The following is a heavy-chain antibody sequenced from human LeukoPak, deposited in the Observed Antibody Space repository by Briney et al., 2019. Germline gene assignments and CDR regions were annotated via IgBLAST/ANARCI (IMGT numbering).Heavy chain of an antibody. CDR3: ARGRFGYNYDY. D-gene: IGHD1-1*01. CDR2: ISSSDSTI. V-gene: IGHV3-48*03. CDR1: GFTFSSYE. J-gene: IGHJ4*02. Sequence: QPGGSLRLSCAASGFTFSSYEMNWVRQAPGKGLEWVSYISSSDSTIYYADSVKDRFTISRDNAKNSLYLQMNSLRAEDTAVYYCARGRFGYNYDYWGQGTLVTVSS.